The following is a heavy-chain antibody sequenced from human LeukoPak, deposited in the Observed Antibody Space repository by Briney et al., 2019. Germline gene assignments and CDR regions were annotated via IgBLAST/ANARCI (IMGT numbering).Heavy chain of an antibody. CDR1: GGSISSGSYY. CDR2: IYTSGST. J-gene: IGHJ4*02. D-gene: IGHD3-16*01. Sequence: SETLSLTCTVSGGSISSGSYYWSWIRQPAGKGLEWIGRIYTSGSTNYNPSLKSRVTISVDTSKNQFSLKLSSVTAADTAVYYCASETATGGNYWGQGTLVTASS. V-gene: IGHV4-61*02. CDR3: ASETATGGNY.